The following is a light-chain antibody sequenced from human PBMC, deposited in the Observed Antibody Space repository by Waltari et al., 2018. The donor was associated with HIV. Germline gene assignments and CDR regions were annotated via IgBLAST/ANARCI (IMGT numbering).Light chain of an antibody. CDR1: STAIGDYTD. CDR2: DVS. V-gene: IGLV2-11*01. CDR3: CSYAGTYTWV. J-gene: IGLJ2*01. Sequence: QSALTQPRSVSGSPGQSVTISCRGSSTAIGDYTDVSWYQQHPGQVPKLVIFDVSKRPSGVPDRFSGSKSVNTASLTISGLQAEDEADYYCCSYAGTYTWVFGGGTRLTVL.